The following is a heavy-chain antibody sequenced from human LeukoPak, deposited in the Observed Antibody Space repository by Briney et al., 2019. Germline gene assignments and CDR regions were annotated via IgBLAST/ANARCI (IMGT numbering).Heavy chain of an antibody. CDR2: ISSSSYI. J-gene: IGHJ4*02. CDR3: ARVLGVIAFDY. Sequence: GGSLRLSCAASGFTFSSYSMNWVRQAPGKGLEWVSSISSSSYIYYADSVKGRFTISRDNAKNSLYLQMNSLRAEDTAVYYCARVLGVIAFDYWGQGTLVTVSS. D-gene: IGHD3-16*02. CDR1: GFTFSSYS. V-gene: IGHV3-21*01.